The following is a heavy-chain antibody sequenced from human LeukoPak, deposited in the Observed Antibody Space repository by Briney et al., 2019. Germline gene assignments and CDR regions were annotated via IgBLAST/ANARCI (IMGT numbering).Heavy chain of an antibody. D-gene: IGHD5-18*01. CDR3: ARGGCSYGYSDY. CDR2: ISSSSSYI. Sequence: KTGGSLRLSCAASGFTFSSYSMNWVRQAPGKGLEWVSSISSSSSYIYYADSVKGRFTISRDNAKNSLYLQMNSLRAEDTAVYYCARGGCSYGYSDYWGQGTLVTVSS. CDR1: GFTFSSYS. J-gene: IGHJ4*02. V-gene: IGHV3-21*01.